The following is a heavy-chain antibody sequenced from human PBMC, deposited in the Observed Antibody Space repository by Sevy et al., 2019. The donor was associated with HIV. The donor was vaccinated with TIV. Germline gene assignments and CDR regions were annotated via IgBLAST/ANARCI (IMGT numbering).Heavy chain of an antibody. CDR3: ARDELLSYYYYYGMDV. J-gene: IGHJ6*02. CDR1: GFTFSSYW. D-gene: IGHD1-7*01. V-gene: IGHV3-7*01. CDR2: IKQGGSEK. Sequence: GGSLRLSCAASGFTFSSYWMSWVRQAPGKGLEWVANIKQGGSEKYYVDSVKGRFTISRDNAKNSLYLQMNSLRAEDTAVYYCARDELLSYYYYYGMDVWGQGTTVTVSS.